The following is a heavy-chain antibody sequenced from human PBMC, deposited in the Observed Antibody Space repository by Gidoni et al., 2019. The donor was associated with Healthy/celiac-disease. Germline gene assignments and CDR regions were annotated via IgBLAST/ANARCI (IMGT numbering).Heavy chain of an antibody. CDR2: INHSGST. V-gene: IGHV4-34*01. CDR3: ARDGSSWQRPFDY. Sequence: QVQLQQWGAGLLKPSETLSLTCAVYGGSLSGYYWSWRRQPPWQGLEWIGEINHSGSTNYHPSLKSRVTISVDTSKNQFSLNLSSVTAADTAVYYCARDGSSWQRPFDYWGQGTLVTVSS. J-gene: IGHJ4*02. CDR1: GGSLSGYY. D-gene: IGHD6-13*01.